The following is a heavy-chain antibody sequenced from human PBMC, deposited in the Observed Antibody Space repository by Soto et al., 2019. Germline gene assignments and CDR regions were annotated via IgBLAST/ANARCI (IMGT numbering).Heavy chain of an antibody. V-gene: IGHV5-51*01. CDR3: ARHVRGGYYYPRVAWFDP. J-gene: IGHJ5*02. D-gene: IGHD3-22*01. CDR2: IYPGDSDT. Sequence: GESLKISCKGSGYSFTSYWIGWVRQMPGKGLEWMGIIYPGDSDTRYSPSFQGQVTISADKSISTAYLQWSSLKASDTAMYYCARHVRGGYYYPRVAWFDPWGQGTLVTVSS. CDR1: GYSFTSYW.